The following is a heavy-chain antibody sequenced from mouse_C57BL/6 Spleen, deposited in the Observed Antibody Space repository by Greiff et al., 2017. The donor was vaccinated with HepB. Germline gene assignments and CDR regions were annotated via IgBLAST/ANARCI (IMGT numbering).Heavy chain of an antibody. D-gene: IGHD2-4*01. V-gene: IGHV1-55*01. J-gene: IGHJ4*01. CDR3: ARRDYDDAMDY. CDR2: IYPGSGST. Sequence: VKLQQPGAELVKPGASVKMSCKASGYTFTSYWITWVKQRPGQGLEWIGDIYPGSGSTNYNEKFKSKATLTVDTSSSTAYMQLSSLTSEDSAVYYCARRDYDDAMDYWGQGTSVTVSS. CDR1: GYTFTSYW.